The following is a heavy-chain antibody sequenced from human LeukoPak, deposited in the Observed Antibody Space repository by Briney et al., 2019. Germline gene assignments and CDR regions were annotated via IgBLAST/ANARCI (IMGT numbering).Heavy chain of an antibody. J-gene: IGHJ4*02. CDR2: IYYSGST. Sequence: PSETLSLTCTVSGGSISSYYWSWIRQPPGKGLEWIGSIYYSGSTNYNPSLKSRVTISVDTSKNQFSLKLSSVTAADTAVYYCARDRWEQLDYWGQGTLVTVSS. V-gene: IGHV4-59*01. CDR3: ARDRWEQLDY. D-gene: IGHD6-6*01. CDR1: GGSISSYY.